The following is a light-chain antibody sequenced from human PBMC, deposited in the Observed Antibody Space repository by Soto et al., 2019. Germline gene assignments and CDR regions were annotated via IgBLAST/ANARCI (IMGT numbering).Light chain of an antibody. CDR1: PSRGSNF. Sequence: VLTQSRGTLSFTPEQTATLCGKTSPSRGSNFLACYQHPPRQAPRLLIYASSNRATGIPDRFSGSASGTDFPPTINRLEPEDFAVYYCQLYGISPHFGQGTRLENK. CDR3: QLYGISPH. V-gene: IGKV3-20*01. CDR2: ASS. J-gene: IGKJ5*01.